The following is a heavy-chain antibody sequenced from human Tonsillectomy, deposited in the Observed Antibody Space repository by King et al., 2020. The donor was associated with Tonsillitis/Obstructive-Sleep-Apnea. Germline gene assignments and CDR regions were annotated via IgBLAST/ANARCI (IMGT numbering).Heavy chain of an antibody. CDR1: GFSLSTSGVG. D-gene: IGHD6-13*01. Sequence: ITLKESGPTLVKPTQTLTLTCTFSGFSLSTSGVGVGWIRQPPGQALEWLALIYWDDDKRYSPSLKSRLTITKDTSKNQVVLTMTNMDPVDTATYYCAQAEYYYYMDVWGKGTTVTVSS. V-gene: IGHV2-5*02. CDR2: IYWDDDK. CDR3: AQAEYYYYMDV. J-gene: IGHJ6*03.